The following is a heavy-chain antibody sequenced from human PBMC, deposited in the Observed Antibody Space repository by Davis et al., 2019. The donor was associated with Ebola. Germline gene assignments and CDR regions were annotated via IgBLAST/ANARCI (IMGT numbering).Heavy chain of an antibody. CDR1: GYNFPAYR. V-gene: IGHV5-51*01. Sequence: AESLKISCTGSGYNFPAYRIAWLRQTPGKGLEWMGIVYPTDSGTRYSPSFQGQITISVDTSINTAFLQCSSLKASDTAMYYCARLIIQTFGSFDIWGQGTMVTVSS. CDR3: ARLIIQTFGSFDI. CDR2: VYPTDSGT. J-gene: IGHJ3*02. D-gene: IGHD1-1*01.